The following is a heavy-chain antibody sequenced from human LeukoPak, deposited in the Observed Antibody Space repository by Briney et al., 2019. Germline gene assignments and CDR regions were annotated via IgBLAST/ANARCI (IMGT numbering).Heavy chain of an antibody. CDR1: GFTFSSYA. CDR3: AKSNDGDSYSSSWYYFDY. V-gene: IGHV3-23*01. Sequence: GGSLRLSCAASGFTFSSYAMSWVRQAPGKGLEWVSAISGSGGSTYYADSVKGRFTISRDNSKNTLYLHMNSLRAEDTAVYYCAKSNDGDSYSSSWYYFDYWGQGTLVTVSS. CDR2: ISGSGGST. D-gene: IGHD6-13*01. J-gene: IGHJ4*02.